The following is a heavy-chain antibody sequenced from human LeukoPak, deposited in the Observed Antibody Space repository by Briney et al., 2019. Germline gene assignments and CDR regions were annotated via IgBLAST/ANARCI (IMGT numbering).Heavy chain of an antibody. J-gene: IGHJ4*02. CDR3: AKSKFRAMVTTFDY. CDR1: GFTFSSYA. V-gene: IGHV3-23*01. D-gene: IGHD5-18*01. Sequence: GGSLRLSCAASGFTFSSYAMSWVRQAPGKGLEWVSAISGSGGSTYYADSVKGRFTISRHNSKNTLYLQMNSLRAEDTAVYYCAKSKFRAMVTTFDYWGQVTLVTVSS. CDR2: ISGSGGST.